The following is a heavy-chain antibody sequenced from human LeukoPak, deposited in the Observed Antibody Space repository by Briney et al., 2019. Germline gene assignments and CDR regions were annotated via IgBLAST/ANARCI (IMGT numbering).Heavy chain of an antibody. CDR3: ASEGD. D-gene: IGHD3-16*01. J-gene: IGHJ4*02. CDR1: GFTVSNNY. Sequence: PGGSLRLSCAASGFTVSNNYMSWVRQAPGKGLEWVSVIYTAGETYYADSVKGRFTISRDISKNTVYLQMNSLRGDDTAMYYCASEGDWGQGTLVTVSS. V-gene: IGHV3-66*02. CDR2: IYTAGET.